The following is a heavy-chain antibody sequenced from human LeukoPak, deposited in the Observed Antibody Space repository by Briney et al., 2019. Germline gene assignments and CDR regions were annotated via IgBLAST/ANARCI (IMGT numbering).Heavy chain of an antibody. Sequence: PSETLSLTCTVSGGSISSGGYYWSWIRQHPGKGLEWIGYLYYTGTTYYNPSLKSRIIISVDTSKTQFSLRLSSVSAADTATYYCARDLGVRGMDVWGQGTTVTVSS. CDR3: ARDLGVRGMDV. CDR2: LYYTGTT. D-gene: IGHD2-21*01. J-gene: IGHJ6*02. CDR1: GGSISSGGYY. V-gene: IGHV4-31*03.